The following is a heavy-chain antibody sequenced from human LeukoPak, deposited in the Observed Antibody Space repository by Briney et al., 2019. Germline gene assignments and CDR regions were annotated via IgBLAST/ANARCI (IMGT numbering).Heavy chain of an antibody. CDR3: ARGIAAAGREDY. V-gene: IGHV4-31*03. CDR1: GGSISSGGYY. J-gene: IGHJ4*02. CDR2: IYYSGST. Sequence: SETLSLTCTVSGGSISSGGYYWSWLRQHPGKGLEWIGYIYYSGSTYYNPSLKSRVTISVDTSKNQFSLKLSSVTAADTAVYYCARGIAAAGREDYWGQGTLVTVSS. D-gene: IGHD6-13*01.